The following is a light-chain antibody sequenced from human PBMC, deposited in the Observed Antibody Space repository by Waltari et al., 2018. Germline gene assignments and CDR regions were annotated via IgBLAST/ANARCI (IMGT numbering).Light chain of an antibody. CDR2: GAF. CDR1: QSVSTK. V-gene: IGKV3D-15*01. Sequence: EIVMTQSPATLSVSPGERATLSCRPSQSVSTKLTWYQQKPGQAPRLLIYGAFTRATGIPARFSGSGSGTEFTLTISSLQSEDFAIYYCQQYNDWPYTFAQGTKLEIK. J-gene: IGKJ2*01. CDR3: QQYNDWPYT.